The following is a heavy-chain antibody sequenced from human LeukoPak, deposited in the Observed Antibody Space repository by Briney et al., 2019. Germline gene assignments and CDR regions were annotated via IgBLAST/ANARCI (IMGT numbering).Heavy chain of an antibody. CDR1: GYTFTNYF. Sequence: ASVKVSCKASGYTFTNYFMYWVRQAPGQGLEWMGWINPNSGGTKYAQKFQGRVTLTRDTSISTAYMDLSGLISDDTAVYYCARGYCGGNCSPGGFWGQGTLVIVPS. CDR2: INPNSGGT. J-gene: IGHJ4*02. V-gene: IGHV1-2*02. D-gene: IGHD2-21*02. CDR3: ARGYCGGNCSPGGF.